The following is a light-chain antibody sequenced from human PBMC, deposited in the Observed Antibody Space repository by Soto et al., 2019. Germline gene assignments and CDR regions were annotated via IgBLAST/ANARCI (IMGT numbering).Light chain of an antibody. CDR2: DAS. V-gene: IGKV3-11*01. Sequence: EIVLTQSPATLSLSPGERATLSCRASQSVSSYLAWYQQKPGQARRLLIEDASNRATGIPARFSGSGSGTDFTLTIRSLEPEDFAVYYCHQRSNWPLTFGPGTKVDIK. J-gene: IGKJ3*01. CDR1: QSVSSY. CDR3: HQRSNWPLT.